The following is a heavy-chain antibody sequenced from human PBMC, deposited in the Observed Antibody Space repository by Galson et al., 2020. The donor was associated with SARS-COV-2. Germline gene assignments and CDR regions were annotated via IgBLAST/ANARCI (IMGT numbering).Heavy chain of an antibody. J-gene: IGHJ4*02. CDR1: GFKFDDYG. CDR3: ARDYSGSRGGYFDL. Sequence: GGSLRLSCAISGFKFDDYGMSWVRQAPGKGLEWVSGISWNGDNTGYADSVKGRFTISRDNTKSFLYLQMTSLRVEDTALYYCARDYSGSRGGYFDLWGQGTLGTVSS. V-gene: IGHV3-20*04. D-gene: IGHD1-26*01. CDR2: ISWNGDNT.